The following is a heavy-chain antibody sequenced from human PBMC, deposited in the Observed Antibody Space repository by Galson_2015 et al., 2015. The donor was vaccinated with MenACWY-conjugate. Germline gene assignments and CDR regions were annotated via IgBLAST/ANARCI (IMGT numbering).Heavy chain of an antibody. D-gene: IGHD7-27*01. CDR1: GGSISSYY. CDR2: MYYSGSA. Sequence: ETLSLTCTVSGGSISSYYWSWIRQPPGKGLEWIGYMYYSGSANYNPSLKSRVTISVDTSKNQFSLRMTSVTAADTAVYYCARLPTWGSSFGYFDYWGQGILVAVSS. V-gene: IGHV4-59*08. J-gene: IGHJ4*02. CDR3: ARLPTWGSSFGYFDY.